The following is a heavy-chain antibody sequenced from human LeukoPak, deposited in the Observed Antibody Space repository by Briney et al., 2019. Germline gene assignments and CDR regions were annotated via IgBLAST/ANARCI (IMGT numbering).Heavy chain of an antibody. CDR3: ARARLDSGSYYVHY. J-gene: IGHJ4*02. CDR2: TWYRSKWNY. V-gene: IGHV6-1*01. Sequence: SQTLSLTCAISGDSVSSDSAAWNWIRQSPSRGLEWLGRTWYRSKWNYDYAESVKSRITINPDTSKNQFSLQLNSVTPDDTAVYYCARARLDSGSYYVHYWGQGTLVTVSS. CDR1: GDSVSSDSAA. D-gene: IGHD1-26*01.